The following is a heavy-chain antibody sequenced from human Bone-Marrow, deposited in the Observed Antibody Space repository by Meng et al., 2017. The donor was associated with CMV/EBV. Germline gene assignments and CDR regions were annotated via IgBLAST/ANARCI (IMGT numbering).Heavy chain of an antibody. D-gene: IGHD2-2*01. CDR3: ARWGRDVVVPAVPVGAFDI. CDR2: IYSGGST. Sequence: GGSLRLSCAASGFTFSNAWMSWVRQAPGKGLECVSVIYSGGSTYYADSVKGRFTISRDNSKNTLYLQMNSLRAEDTAVYYGARWGRDVVVPAVPVGAFDIWGQGTMVTVSS. CDR1: GFTFSNAW. J-gene: IGHJ3*02. V-gene: IGHV3-53*01.